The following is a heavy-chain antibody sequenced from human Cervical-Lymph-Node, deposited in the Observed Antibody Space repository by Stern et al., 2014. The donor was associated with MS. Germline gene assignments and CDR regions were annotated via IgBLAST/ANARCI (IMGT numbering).Heavy chain of an antibody. Sequence: QLQLQESGPGLVKPSQTLSLTCTVSGGSISSGGYYWSWIRQHPGNGLEWIGYIYYSGSTYYNPSLKSRGTISVATAKKQYSPKLSSVTAADTAVYCCARVSYDFWSGYYPFDYWGQGTLVTVSS. D-gene: IGHD3-3*01. CDR2: IYYSGST. V-gene: IGHV4-31*03. CDR3: ARVSYDFWSGYYPFDY. J-gene: IGHJ4*02. CDR1: GGSISSGGYY.